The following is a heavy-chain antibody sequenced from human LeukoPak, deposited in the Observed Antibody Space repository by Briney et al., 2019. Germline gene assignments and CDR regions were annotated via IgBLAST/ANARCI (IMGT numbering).Heavy chain of an antibody. D-gene: IGHD3-10*01. J-gene: IGHJ3*02. Sequence: GASVKVSCKASGYTFTNFGINWVRQAPGQGLEWMGWISAYNANTHYAQTLQGRVTMTTDTSTSTAYMELRSLRSDDTAVYYCASDYASGSYYTRAPLDAFDIWGQGTMVTVSS. CDR2: ISAYNANT. V-gene: IGHV1-18*01. CDR1: GYTFTNFG. CDR3: ASDYASGSYYTRAPLDAFDI.